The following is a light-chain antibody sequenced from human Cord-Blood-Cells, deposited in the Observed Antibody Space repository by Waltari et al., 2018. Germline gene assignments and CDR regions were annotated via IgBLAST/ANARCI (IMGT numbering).Light chain of an antibody. J-gene: IGKJ4*01. CDR1: QSISSY. CDR2: AAS. V-gene: IGKV1-39*01. CDR3: QQNDSTPLT. Sequence: DIQMTQSPSSLSASVGDRVTITCRASQSISSYLNWYQQKPGKAPKLLIYAASSLQSGDPSRFSGSGSGTDFTLTISGLQPEDLATDYWQQNDSTPLTLGGGTKVEIK.